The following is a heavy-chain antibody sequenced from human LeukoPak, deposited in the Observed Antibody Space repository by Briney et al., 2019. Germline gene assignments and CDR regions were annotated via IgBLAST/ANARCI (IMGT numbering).Heavy chain of an antibody. CDR2: IYYSGST. CDR3: ARGLVLGAAWNY. V-gene: IGHV4-59*01. CDR1: GGSISSYY. D-gene: IGHD2-15*01. J-gene: IGHJ4*02. Sequence: SETLSLTCTVSGGSISSYYWSWIRQPPGKGLEWIGYIYYSGSTNYNPSLKSRVTISVDTSKNQFSLKPRSVTAADTAVYYCARGLVLGAAWNYWGQGTLVTVSS.